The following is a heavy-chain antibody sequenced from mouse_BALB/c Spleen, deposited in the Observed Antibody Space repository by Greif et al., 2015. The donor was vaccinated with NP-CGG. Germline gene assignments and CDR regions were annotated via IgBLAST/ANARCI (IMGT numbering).Heavy chain of an antibody. CDR2: IYSGDGDT. J-gene: IGHJ1*01. CDR1: GYAFSSYW. Sequence: QVQLQQSGAQLVRSGSSVKISCKGSGYAFSSYWMNWVEQRPGLGLERIGQIYSGDGDTNYNGKFKGKVTLTADKSSGAADMQRGSLTSEDSAVYCCAREAYGTPYFDVWGVETTVTVSS. CDR3: AREAYGTPYFDV. D-gene: IGHD1-1*01. V-gene: IGHV1-80*01.